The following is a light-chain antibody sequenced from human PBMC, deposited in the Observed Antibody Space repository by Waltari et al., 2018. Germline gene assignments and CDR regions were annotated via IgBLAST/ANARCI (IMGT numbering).Light chain of an antibody. Sequence: QSALTPPASVSGSPGQSVTIPCTGTSSDVGLVSWYQQHPAKAPKLIIYEDNKRPSGVSDRFSGSKTGNTASLTISGLQAEDEADYHCCSYAGPWVFGGGTKLTVL. CDR1: SSDVGL. CDR3: CSYAGPWV. V-gene: IGLV2-23*01. J-gene: IGLJ3*02. CDR2: EDN.